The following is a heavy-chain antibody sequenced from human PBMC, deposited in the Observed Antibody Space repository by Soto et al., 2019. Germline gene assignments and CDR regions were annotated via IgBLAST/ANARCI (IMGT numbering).Heavy chain of an antibody. Sequence: LRLSCAASGFTFSNYTMHWVRQAPGKGLEWVALISYDEIDKYFADAVKGRFTISRDNSKNTLYLQMDSLRAEDTAVYYCAGRSGSSDYWGRGTLVTV. D-gene: IGHD3-10*01. CDR3: AGRSGSSDY. CDR1: GFTFSNYT. V-gene: IGHV3-30*04. J-gene: IGHJ4*02. CDR2: ISYDEIDK.